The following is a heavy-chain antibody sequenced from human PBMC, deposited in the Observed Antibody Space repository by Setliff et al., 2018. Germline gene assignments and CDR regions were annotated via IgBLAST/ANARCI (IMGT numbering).Heavy chain of an antibody. V-gene: IGHV4-34*01. CDR2: INHSGTT. J-gene: IGHJ4*02. D-gene: IGHD3-3*01. CDR1: GDSFSDYY. CDR3: RYWSGYYNNGY. Sequence: SETLSLTCAVYGDSFSDYYWSWIRQPPGKGLEWIEEINHSGTTNYSPSLRSRVTMSVDTSKKQSSLKLSTVTAADTAVYYCRYWSGYYNNGYWVQGTLVTVSS.